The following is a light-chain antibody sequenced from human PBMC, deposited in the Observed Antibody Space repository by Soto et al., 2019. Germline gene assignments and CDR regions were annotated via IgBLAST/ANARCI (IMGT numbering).Light chain of an antibody. Sequence: DIRMTQSPSSLSASVGYRVTITCQASRDISNFLNWYQQKPGKAPKLLIYDASNLETGVPSRFSGSGYETDFTFTISSLQPEDIETYYCQQYDNLPLTFGGGTKVDIK. V-gene: IGKV1-33*01. J-gene: IGKJ4*01. CDR1: RDISNF. CDR2: DAS. CDR3: QQYDNLPLT.